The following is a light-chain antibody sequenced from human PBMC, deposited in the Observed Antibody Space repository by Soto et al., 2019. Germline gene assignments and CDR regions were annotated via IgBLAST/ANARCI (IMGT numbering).Light chain of an antibody. CDR2: ENN. CDR3: AAWDDSLKGPV. J-gene: IGLJ3*02. Sequence: QSVLTQPASTSGTPGQRVTMSCSGSSSNIGGNTVNWYQQFPGTAPKLLIYENNQRPSGVPDRFSGSKSGTSASLAISGLQSEDEADYHCAAWDDSLKGPVFGGGTKLTVL. CDR1: SSNIGGNT. V-gene: IGLV1-44*01.